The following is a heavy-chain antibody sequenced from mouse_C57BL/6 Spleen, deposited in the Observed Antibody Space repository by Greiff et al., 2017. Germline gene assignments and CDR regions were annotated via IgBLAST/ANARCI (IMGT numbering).Heavy chain of an antibody. Sequence: VQLLQSGAELARPGASVKMSCKASGYTFTSYTMHWVKQRPGQGLEWIGYINPSSGHTKYNQKFKDKATLTADKSSSPAYMQLSSLTSEDSAVYYCASGDYYGSSFAYWGQGTLVTVSA. CDR3: ASGDYYGSSFAY. V-gene: IGHV1-4*01. D-gene: IGHD1-1*01. J-gene: IGHJ3*01. CDR2: INPSSGHT. CDR1: GYTFTSYT.